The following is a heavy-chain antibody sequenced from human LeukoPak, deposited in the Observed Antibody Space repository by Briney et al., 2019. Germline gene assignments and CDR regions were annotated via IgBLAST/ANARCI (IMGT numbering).Heavy chain of an antibody. CDR3: ARGKDILVVVAPGDAFDI. CDR2: INHSGST. V-gene: IGHV4-34*01. Sequence: SETLSLTCAVYGGSFSGYYWSWIRQPPGKGLEWIGEINHSGSTNYNPSLKSRVTISVDTSKNQFSLKLSPVTAADTAVYYCARGKDILVVVAPGDAFDIWGQGTMVTVSS. J-gene: IGHJ3*02. CDR1: GGSFSGYY. D-gene: IGHD2-15*01.